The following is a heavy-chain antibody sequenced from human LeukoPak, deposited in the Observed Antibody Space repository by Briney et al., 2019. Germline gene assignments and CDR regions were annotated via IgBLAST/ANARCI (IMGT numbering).Heavy chain of an antibody. CDR2: ISSSSSTI. V-gene: IGHV3-48*04. CDR3: ARDYGDGEKLFDY. J-gene: IGHJ4*02. Sequence: GGSLRLSCAASGFTFSSYAMHWVRQAPGKGLEWVSYISSSSSTIYYADSVKGRFTISRDNAKNSLYLQMNSLRAEDTAVYYCARDYGDGEKLFDYWGQGTLVTVSS. CDR1: GFTFSSYA. D-gene: IGHD4-17*01.